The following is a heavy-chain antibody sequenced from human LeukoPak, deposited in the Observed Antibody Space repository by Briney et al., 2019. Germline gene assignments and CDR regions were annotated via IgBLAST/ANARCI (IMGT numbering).Heavy chain of an antibody. D-gene: IGHD6-6*01. CDR2: IKQDGSEK. Sequence: GGSLRLSXAASGFTFNNYWMSWVRQAPGKGLEWVANIKQDGSEKYYVDSVKGRFTVSRDNAKNSLYLQLNSLRAEDTAVFYCARFSRSSYGGYYFDYWGQGTLVTVSS. J-gene: IGHJ4*02. CDR3: ARFSRSSYGGYYFDY. V-gene: IGHV3-7*01. CDR1: GFTFNNYW.